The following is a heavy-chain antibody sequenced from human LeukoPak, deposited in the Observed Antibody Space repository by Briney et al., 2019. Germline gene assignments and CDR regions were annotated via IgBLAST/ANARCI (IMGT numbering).Heavy chain of an antibody. CDR2: IRYDGSNK. CDR3: AKDFQYSSSWYGYYYYYYMDV. Sequence: GGSLRLSCAASGFTFSSYGMHWVRQAPGKGLEWVAFIRYDGSNKYYADSVKGRFTISRDNSKNTLYLQMNSLRAEDTAVYYCAKDFQYSSSWYGYYYYYYMDVWGKGTTVTISS. CDR1: GFTFSSYG. D-gene: IGHD6-13*01. V-gene: IGHV3-30*02. J-gene: IGHJ6*03.